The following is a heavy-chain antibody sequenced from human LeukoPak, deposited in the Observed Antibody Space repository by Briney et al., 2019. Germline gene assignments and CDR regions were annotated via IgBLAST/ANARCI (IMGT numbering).Heavy chain of an antibody. D-gene: IGHD1-26*01. Sequence: PGGSLRLSCAASGFTFSSYAMHWVRQAPGKGLEWVAVISYDGSNKYYADSVKGRFTISRDNSKNTLYLQMNSLRAENTAVYYCARALTVGSGSPRRDFQHWGQGTLVTVSS. CDR3: ARALTVGSGSPRRDFQH. CDR2: ISYDGSNK. J-gene: IGHJ1*01. V-gene: IGHV3-30-3*01. CDR1: GFTFSSYA.